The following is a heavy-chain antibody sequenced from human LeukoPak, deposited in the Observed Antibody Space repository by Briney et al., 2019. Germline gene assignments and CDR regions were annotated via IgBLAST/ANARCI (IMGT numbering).Heavy chain of an antibody. Sequence: TLSLTCTVSGGSISSGSYYWSWIRQPAGKGLEWIGRIYTSGSTNYNPSLKSRVTISVDTSKNQFSLKLSSVTAADTAVYYCAGITIFGVVIIWGQGTLVTVSS. V-gene: IGHV4-61*02. CDR3: AGITIFGVVII. CDR2: IYTSGST. D-gene: IGHD3-3*01. J-gene: IGHJ4*02. CDR1: GGSISSGSYY.